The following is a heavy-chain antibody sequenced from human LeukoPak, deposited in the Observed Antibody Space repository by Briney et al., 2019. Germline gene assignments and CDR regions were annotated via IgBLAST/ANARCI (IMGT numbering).Heavy chain of an antibody. CDR2: ISYDGSNK. Sequence: PGRSLRLSCAASGFTFSSYAMHWVRQAPGKGLEWVAVISYDGSNKYYADSVKGRFTISRDNSKNTLYLQMNSLRAEDTAVYYCARGIRGYSYAYYMDVWGKGTTVTVSS. V-gene: IGHV3-30*04. D-gene: IGHD5-18*01. CDR1: GFTFSSYA. J-gene: IGHJ6*03. CDR3: ARGIRGYSYAYYMDV.